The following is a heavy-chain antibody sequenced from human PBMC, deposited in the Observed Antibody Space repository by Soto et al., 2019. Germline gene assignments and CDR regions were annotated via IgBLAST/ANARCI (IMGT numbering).Heavy chain of an antibody. V-gene: IGHV4-39*01. CDR1: DGSISRRNFY. J-gene: IGHJ4*02. CDR3: ARHLYSGDSSGFYGY. Sequence: QLQLQESGPGLVKPSETLSLTCTVSDGSISRRNFYWGWIRQPPGKGLEWIGSVHYTGSTYYNPSLKSRVSISVDASKNHLSLKVSSVTASDTAVYYCARHLYSGDSSGFYGYWGQGALVTVSS. D-gene: IGHD6-19*01. CDR2: VHYTGST.